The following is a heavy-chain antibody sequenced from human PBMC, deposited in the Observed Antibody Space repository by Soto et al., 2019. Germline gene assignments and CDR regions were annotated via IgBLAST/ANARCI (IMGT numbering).Heavy chain of an antibody. CDR2: IDPSDSYT. J-gene: IGHJ6*02. CDR1: GYTFNTYW. Sequence: PGESLKISCKGSGYTFNTYWISWVRQMPGKGLEWMGRIDPSDSYTKYSQSFQGHVSISTDKSISTAYLQWSSLKASDTAMYYCARHGFFASIAAADTYDYSGLDVWGQGTTVTVSS. V-gene: IGHV5-10-1*01. CDR3: ARHGFFASIAAADTYDYSGLDV. D-gene: IGHD6-13*01.